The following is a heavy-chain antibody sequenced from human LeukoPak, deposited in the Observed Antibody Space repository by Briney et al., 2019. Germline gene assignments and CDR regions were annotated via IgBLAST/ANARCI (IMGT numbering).Heavy chain of an antibody. CDR3: ARVPSVTSLKGGDQNWFDP. D-gene: IGHD4-17*01. CDR2: IYYSGST. V-gene: IGHV4-39*07. CDR1: GGSISSSSYY. J-gene: IGHJ5*02. Sequence: SETLSLTCTVSGGSISSSSYYWGWIRQPPGKGLEWIGSIYYSGSTNYNPSLKSRVTISVDTSKNQFSLKLSSVTAADTAVYYCARVPSVTSLKGGDQNWFDPWGQGTLVTVSS.